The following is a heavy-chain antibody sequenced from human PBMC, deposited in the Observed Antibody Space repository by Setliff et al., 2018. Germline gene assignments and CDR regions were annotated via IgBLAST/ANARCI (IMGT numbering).Heavy chain of an antibody. D-gene: IGHD3-16*01. CDR2: IHSGSSTM. V-gene: IGHV3-48*01. CDR1: GFSLGDYA. J-gene: IGHJ4*02. CDR3: ARGRPGGYFDY. Sequence: GSLRLSCVGSGFSLGDYAMNWLRHAPGKGLEWVSYIHSGSSTMYYADSVKGRFTISSDNAKNSLYLQMNSLRADDTGIYYCARGRPGGYFDYWGQGTLVTVSS.